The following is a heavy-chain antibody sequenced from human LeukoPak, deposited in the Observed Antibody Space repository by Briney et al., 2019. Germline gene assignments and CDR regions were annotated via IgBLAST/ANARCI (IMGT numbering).Heavy chain of an antibody. CDR2: ITSSGGST. D-gene: IGHD3-22*01. Sequence: PGGSLRLSCVASGFTFRNYAMSWVRQAPGKGLEWVSAITSSGGSTYYVDSVKGRFAISRDNSKNTLYLQVNSLRAEDTAVYYCAKRYYYDNSGLWDSWGQGTLVTVSS. V-gene: IGHV3-23*01. CDR1: GFTFRNYA. J-gene: IGHJ4*02. CDR3: AKRYYYDNSGLWDS.